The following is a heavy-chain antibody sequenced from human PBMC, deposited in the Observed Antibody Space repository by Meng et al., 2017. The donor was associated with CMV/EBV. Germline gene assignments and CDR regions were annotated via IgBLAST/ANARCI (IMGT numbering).Heavy chain of an antibody. CDR1: GYTFTSYD. CDR2: MNPNSGNT. J-gene: IGHJ5*02. V-gene: IGHV1-8*01. CDR3: ARGRLLKNWFDP. Sequence: ASVKVSCKASGYTFTSYDINWVRQATGQGLEWMGWMNPNSGNTGYAQKFQGRVTMTRNTSISTAYMELSSLRSEHTAVYYCARGRLLKNWFDPWGQGTLVTVSS.